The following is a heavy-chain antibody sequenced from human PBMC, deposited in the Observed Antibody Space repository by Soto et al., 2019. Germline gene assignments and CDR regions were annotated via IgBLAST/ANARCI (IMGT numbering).Heavy chain of an antibody. CDR3: AHCRGGVASL. CDR2: IYLDDDK. Sequence: QITLNESGPTLVKPTRTLTLTCTFSVFSLSTRDVGVGWIRQPTGKALEWLGVIYLDDDKSSSPPLKSTLTNTKAPYKNQVVLRTTKMYTLDTAIYDCAHCRGGVASLWGQGTRVTVSS. CDR1: VFSLSTRDVG. V-gene: IGHV2-5*02. D-gene: IGHD3-16*01. J-gene: IGHJ4*02.